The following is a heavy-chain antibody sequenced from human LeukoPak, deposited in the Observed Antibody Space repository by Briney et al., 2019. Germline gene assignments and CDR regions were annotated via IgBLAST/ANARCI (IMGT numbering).Heavy chain of an antibody. V-gene: IGHV4-34*01. Sequence: SETLSLTCAVYGGSFSAYYWSWIRQPPGKGLEWIGEVNHSGSTNYNPSLKSRVTISVDTSKNQFSLKLSSVTAAVLWLLPFDYWGQGTLVTVSS. CDR2: VNHSGST. D-gene: IGHD3-22*01. J-gene: IGHJ4*02. CDR3: DY. CDR1: GGSFSAYY.